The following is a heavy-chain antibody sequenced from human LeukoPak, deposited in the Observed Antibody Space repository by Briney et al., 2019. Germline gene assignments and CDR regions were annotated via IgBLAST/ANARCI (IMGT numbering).Heavy chain of an antibody. V-gene: IGHV3-21*01. CDR2: ISSSSSYI. J-gene: IGHJ4*02. CDR3: ARDESPFYFDY. CDR1: GFTFSSYW. Sequence: GGSLRLSCAASGFTFSSYWMNWVRQAPGKGLEWVSSISSSSSYIYYADSVKGRFTISRDNAKNSLYLQMNSLRAEDTAVYYCARDESPFYFDYWGQGTLVTVSS.